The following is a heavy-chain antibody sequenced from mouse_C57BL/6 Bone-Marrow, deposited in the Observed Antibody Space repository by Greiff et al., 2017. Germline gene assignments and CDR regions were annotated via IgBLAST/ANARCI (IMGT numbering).Heavy chain of an antibody. CDR2: INPCSGYT. J-gene: IGHJ4*01. D-gene: IGHD3-2*02. CDR1: GYTFTSYW. CDR3: HSSVWYARDY. Sequence: QVQLQQSGAELAKPGASVKLSCKASGYTFTSYWMHWVKQRPGQGLEWIGYINPCSGYTNYNQKLQGKATLTVDKSSSTAYMQLRSLTYEDSAVSYCHSSVWYARDYWGQGTSVTVSA. V-gene: IGHV1-7*01.